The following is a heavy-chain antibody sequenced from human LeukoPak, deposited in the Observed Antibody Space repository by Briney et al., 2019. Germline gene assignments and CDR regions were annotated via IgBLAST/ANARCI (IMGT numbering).Heavy chain of an antibody. V-gene: IGHV4-39*01. CDR2: IYFSGRT. J-gene: IGHJ4*02. CDR3: GRWVGASGDFDY. Sequence: SETLSLTCTVSGGSISSSSYCWGWIRQPPGKGLEWIGCIYFSGRTYYNPSLKSRVTISGDTSKNQFSLKLSSVTAADTSIYYCGRWVGASGDFDYWGPGTLVNVSS. CDR1: GGSISSSSYC. D-gene: IGHD1-26*01.